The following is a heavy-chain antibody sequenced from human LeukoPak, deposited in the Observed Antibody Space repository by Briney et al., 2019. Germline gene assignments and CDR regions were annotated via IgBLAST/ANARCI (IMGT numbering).Heavy chain of an antibody. CDR2: FDPEDGET. CDR1: GYTLTELS. CDR3: ATDTSRGYSYGYDY. D-gene: IGHD5-18*01. Sequence: GASVKVSCKVSGYTLTELSMHWLRQAPGKGLEWMGGFDPEDGETIYAQKFQGRVTMTEDTSTDTAYMELSSLRSEDTAVYYCATDTSRGYSYGYDYWGQGTLVTVSS. J-gene: IGHJ4*02. V-gene: IGHV1-24*01.